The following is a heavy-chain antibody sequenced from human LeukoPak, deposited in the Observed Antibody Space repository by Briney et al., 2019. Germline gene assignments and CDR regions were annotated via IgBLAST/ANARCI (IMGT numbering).Heavy chain of an antibody. CDR2: IKQDGSEK. D-gene: IGHD3-3*01. CDR1: GFTFSCYW. Sequence: GGSLRLSCAASGFTFSCYWMSWVRQAPGKGLEWVANIKQDGSEKYYVDSVKGRFTISRDNAKNSLYLQMNSLRAEDTAVYYCARDPKVTIFGVTKYYGMDVWGQGTTVTVSS. CDR3: ARDPKVTIFGVTKYYGMDV. V-gene: IGHV3-7*03. J-gene: IGHJ6*02.